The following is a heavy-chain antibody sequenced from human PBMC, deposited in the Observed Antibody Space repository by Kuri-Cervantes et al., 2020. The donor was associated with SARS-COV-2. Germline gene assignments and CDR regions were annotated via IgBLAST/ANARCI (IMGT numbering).Heavy chain of an antibody. CDR2: ISSSSSYT. J-gene: IGHJ4*02. V-gene: IGHV3-11*06. CDR1: GFTFSDYY. D-gene: IGHD2-2*01. CDR3: ASYVVVPAAPLDY. Sequence: GESLKISCAASGFTFSDYYMSWIRQAPWKGLEWVSYISSSSSYTNYADSVKGRFTISRDNAKNSLYLQMNSLRAEDTAVYYCASYVVVPAAPLDYWGQGTLVTVSS.